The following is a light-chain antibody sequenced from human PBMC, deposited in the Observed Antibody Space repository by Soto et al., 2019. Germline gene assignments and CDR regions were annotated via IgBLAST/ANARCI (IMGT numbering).Light chain of an antibody. V-gene: IGLV2-14*01. CDR1: SSDVGGYNY. Sequence: QPVLTQPASVSGSPGQSITISCTGTSSDVGGYNYVSWYQQHPGKAPKLMIYEVSNRPSGVSNRFSGSKSGNTASLTISGLQAEDEADYYCTSYASSGTHVFGGGTKVTVL. CDR2: EVS. CDR3: TSYASSGTHV. J-gene: IGLJ3*02.